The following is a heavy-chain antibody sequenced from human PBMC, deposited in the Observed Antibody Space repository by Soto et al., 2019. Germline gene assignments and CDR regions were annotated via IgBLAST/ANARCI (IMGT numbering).Heavy chain of an antibody. D-gene: IGHD6-19*01. V-gene: IGHV3-72*01. CDR3: AMLGGWSGGSNDRDV. J-gene: IGHJ6*02. CDR1: GLIFSDYH. CDR2: IRRKANSYTT. Sequence: EVQLVESGGGLVQPGGSLRLSCAASGLIFSDYHMDWVRQAPGKGLEWVGRIRRKANSYTTEYAASVKGGFTMSRDDSTNTLYLQMSSLKTEDTAVYYCAMLGGWSGGSNDRDVWGQGTTVTVCS.